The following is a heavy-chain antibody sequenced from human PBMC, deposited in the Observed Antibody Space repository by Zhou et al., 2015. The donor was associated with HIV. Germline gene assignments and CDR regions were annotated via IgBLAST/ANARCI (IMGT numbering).Heavy chain of an antibody. CDR3: ARGYCSSTSCYPYNYYYYGMDV. CDR1: GGTFSSYA. V-gene: IGHV1-69*01. J-gene: IGHJ6*02. Sequence: LVQSGTEVRKPGSSVKVSCKASGGTFSSYAISWVRQAPGQGLEWMGGIIPIFGTANYAQKFQGRVTITADESTSTAYMELSSPRSEDTAVYYCARGYCSSTSCYPYNYYYYGMDVWGQGTTVTVSS. CDR2: IIPIFGTA. D-gene: IGHD2-2*01.